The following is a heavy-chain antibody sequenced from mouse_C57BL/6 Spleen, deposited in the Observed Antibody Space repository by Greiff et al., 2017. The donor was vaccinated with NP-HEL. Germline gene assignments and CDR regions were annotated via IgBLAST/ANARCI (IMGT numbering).Heavy chain of an antibody. CDR3: AREDPYAMDY. J-gene: IGHJ4*01. Sequence: VQLQQSGPGLVKPSQSLSLTCSVTGYSITSGYYWNWIRQFPGNKLEWMGYISYDGSNNYNPSLKNRISITRDTSKNQFFLKLNSVTTEDTATYYCAREDPYAMDYWGQGTSVTVSS. CDR1: GYSITSGYY. V-gene: IGHV3-6*01. CDR2: ISYDGSN.